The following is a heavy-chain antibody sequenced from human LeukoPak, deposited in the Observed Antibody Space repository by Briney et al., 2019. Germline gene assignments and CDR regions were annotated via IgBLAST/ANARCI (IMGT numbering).Heavy chain of an antibody. CDR3: ARGGGYCSGGSCYGNDY. CDR2: IYYSGST. Sequence: SETLSLTCTVSGDSISSYYWSWIRQPPGKGLEWIGYIYYSGSTNYNPSLKSRVTISVDTSKNQFSLKLSSVTAADTAVYYCARGGGYCSGGSCYGNDYWGQGTLVTVSS. V-gene: IGHV4-59*01. CDR1: GDSISSYY. D-gene: IGHD2-15*01. J-gene: IGHJ4*02.